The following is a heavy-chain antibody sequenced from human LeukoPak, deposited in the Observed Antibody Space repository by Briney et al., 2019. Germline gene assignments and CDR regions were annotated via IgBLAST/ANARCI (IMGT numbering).Heavy chain of an antibody. Sequence: ASVKVSCKASGYTFTGYYMHWVRQAPGQGLEWMGWINPNSGGTNYAQKFQGWVTMTRDTSISTAYMELSRLRSDDTAVYYCARALYYGSGLSYWGQGTLVTVSS. CDR3: ARALYYGSGLSY. D-gene: IGHD3-10*01. V-gene: IGHV1-2*04. CDR1: GYTFTGYY. J-gene: IGHJ4*02. CDR2: INPNSGGT.